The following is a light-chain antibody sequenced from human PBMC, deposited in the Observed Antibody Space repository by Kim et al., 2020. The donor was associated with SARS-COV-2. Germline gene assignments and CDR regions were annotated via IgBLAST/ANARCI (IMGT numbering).Light chain of an antibody. CDR1: ESMGSS. J-gene: IGKJ2*01. Sequence: SGSPGEKVTITCRASESMGSSLHWYQVKPDQSPKLLVKYTSQSISGVPSRFSGSGSGTDFTLTISRLEAEDAAAYYCHQSHSLPYTFGQGTKLEI. V-gene: IGKV6D-21*02. CDR3: HQSHSLPYT. CDR2: YTS.